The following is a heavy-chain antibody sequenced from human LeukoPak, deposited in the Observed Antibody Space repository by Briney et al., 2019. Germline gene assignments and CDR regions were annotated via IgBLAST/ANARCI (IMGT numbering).Heavy chain of an antibody. D-gene: IGHD5-12*01. Sequence: SETLSLTCAVSGYSISSGYYWGWIRQPPGKGLEWIGSIYHSGSTCYNPSLKSRVTISVDTSKNQFSLKLSSVTAADTAVYYCARAYSGHDSVFPRFDPWGQGTLVTVSS. V-gene: IGHV4-38-2*01. CDR2: IYHSGST. CDR3: ARAYSGHDSVFPRFDP. CDR1: GYSISSGYY. J-gene: IGHJ5*02.